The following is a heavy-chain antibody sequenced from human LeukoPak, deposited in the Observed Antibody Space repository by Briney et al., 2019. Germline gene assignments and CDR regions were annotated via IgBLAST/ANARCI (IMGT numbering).Heavy chain of an antibody. CDR1: GGSISSISYY. V-gene: IGHV4-39*02. CDR3: TREDGLGSSQTLFDY. CDR2: MYHNGST. J-gene: IGHJ4*02. D-gene: IGHD3/OR15-3a*01. Sequence: SETLSLTCTVSGGSISSISYYWGWIRQPPGKGLEWIGSMYHNGSTYYNPSLKSRVTISVDTSKNQFSLQLNSVTPDDTAVYFCTREDGLGSSQTLFDYWGQGTLVTVSS.